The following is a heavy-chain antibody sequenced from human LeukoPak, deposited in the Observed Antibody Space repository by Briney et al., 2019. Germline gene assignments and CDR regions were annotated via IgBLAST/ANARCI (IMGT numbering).Heavy chain of an antibody. D-gene: IGHD3-22*01. Sequence: SVKVSCKASGGTFSSYAISWVRQAPGQGLKWMGRIIPIFGIANYVQKFQGRVTITADKSTSTAYMELSSLGSEDTAVYYCARGASQYYYDSSGSRGRFQHWGQGTLVTVSS. J-gene: IGHJ1*01. CDR1: GGTFSSYA. V-gene: IGHV1-69*04. CDR2: IIPIFGIA. CDR3: ARGASQYYYDSSGSRGRFQH.